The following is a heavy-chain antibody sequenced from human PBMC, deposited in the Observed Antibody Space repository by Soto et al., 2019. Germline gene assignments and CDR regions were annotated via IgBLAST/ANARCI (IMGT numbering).Heavy chain of an antibody. V-gene: IGHV1-18*01. CDR2: ITPYNGTT. Sequence: ASVKVSCKASGYTFITYGVTWVRQAPGQGLEWMGWITPYNGTTHYAQKFQDRVTMTTDTAATTAYMELRSLTSDDSAMYFCARDTSHYFDHWGQGILVTVSS. J-gene: IGHJ4*02. CDR1: GYTFITYG. D-gene: IGHD2-2*01. CDR3: ARDTSHYFDH.